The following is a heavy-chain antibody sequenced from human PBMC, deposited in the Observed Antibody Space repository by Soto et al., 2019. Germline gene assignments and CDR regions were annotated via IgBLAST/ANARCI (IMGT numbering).Heavy chain of an antibody. Sequence: QVQLVQSGAEVKKPGSSVKVACKVSGDTFSNYVINWVRQAPGQGPEWMGAIVPIFRTANYAQKFQGRVTITADEFTITAYMELSGPRSDDTATYYCARETSAPGTFREDASDIWGQGTLVTVSS. CDR2: IVPIFRTA. J-gene: IGHJ3*02. D-gene: IGHD6-13*01. V-gene: IGHV1-69*12. CDR1: GDTFSNYV. CDR3: ARETSAPGTFREDASDI.